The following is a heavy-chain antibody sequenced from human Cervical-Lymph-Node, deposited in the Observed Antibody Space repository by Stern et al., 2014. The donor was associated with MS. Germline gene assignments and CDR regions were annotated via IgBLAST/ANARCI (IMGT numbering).Heavy chain of an antibody. V-gene: IGHV3-30*03. CDR1: GFTFSSYG. CDR2: ISDDVNHK. CDR3: ARDYEDTSMLFDH. Sequence: QVQLVQSGGAVVQPGRSLRLSCAASGFTFSSYGMHWVRQAPGKGLEWVTVISDDVNHKSYAASVKGRFTISRDNSKNTLHLQMNSVTPDDTAIYYCARDYEDTSMLFDHWGQGTLVTVSS. J-gene: IGHJ4*02. D-gene: IGHD2-8*01.